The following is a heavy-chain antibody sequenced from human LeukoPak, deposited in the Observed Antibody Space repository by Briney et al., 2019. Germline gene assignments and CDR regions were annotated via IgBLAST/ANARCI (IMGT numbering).Heavy chain of an antibody. V-gene: IGHV3-21*01. J-gene: IGHJ3*02. Sequence: GGSLRLSCAASGFTFSSYSMNWVRQAPGKGLEWVSSISSSSSSLYYADSEKGRFTISRDNAKNSLYLQMNSLRAEDTAVYYCASSNIVVVPAAIRSGAFDIWGQGTMVTVSS. CDR2: ISSSSSSL. CDR1: GFTFSSYS. CDR3: ASSNIVVVPAAIRSGAFDI. D-gene: IGHD2-2*01.